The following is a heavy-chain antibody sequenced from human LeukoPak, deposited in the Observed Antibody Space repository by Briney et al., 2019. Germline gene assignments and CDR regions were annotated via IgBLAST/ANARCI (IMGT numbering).Heavy chain of an antibody. Sequence: PGGSLRLSCAASGFSFSDYYMSWIRQAPGKGLEWVSYISGSGSAINYADSVKGRFTISRDNAKNSLFLQMNSLRAEDTAVYYCERWEPTYAFDIWGQGTMVTVSS. V-gene: IGHV3-11*04. CDR1: GFSFSDYY. J-gene: IGHJ3*02. CDR2: ISGSGSAI. CDR3: ERWEPTYAFDI. D-gene: IGHD1-26*01.